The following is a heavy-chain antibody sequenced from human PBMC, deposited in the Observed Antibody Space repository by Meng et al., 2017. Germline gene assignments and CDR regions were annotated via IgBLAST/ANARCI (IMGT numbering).Heavy chain of an antibody. J-gene: IGHJ6*02. CDR1: GYSISSGYY. D-gene: IGHD6-19*01. Sequence: SETLSLTCTVSGYSISSGYYWGWIRQPPGKGLEWIGSIYHSGSTYYNPSLKSRVTISVDTSKNQFSLKLSSVTAADTAVYYCARDQVAVAGKKGYYYYGMDVWGQGTMVTVSS. V-gene: IGHV4-38-2*02. CDR3: ARDQVAVAGKKGYYYYGMDV. CDR2: IYHSGST.